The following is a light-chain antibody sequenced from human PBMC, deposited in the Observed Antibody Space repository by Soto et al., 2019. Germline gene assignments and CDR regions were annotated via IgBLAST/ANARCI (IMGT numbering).Light chain of an antibody. V-gene: IGKV3-11*01. CDR1: QSLTSY. CDR3: QQCGTWPRIT. Sequence: EIVMTQSPATLSLSPGETATLSCRASQSLTSYLAWYQQKPDQAPRLLIYGISTRATDIPARFSGSGSGTDFTLTISSLEPEDFAVYYSQQCGTWPRITFGQGTRLEIK. J-gene: IGKJ5*01. CDR2: GIS.